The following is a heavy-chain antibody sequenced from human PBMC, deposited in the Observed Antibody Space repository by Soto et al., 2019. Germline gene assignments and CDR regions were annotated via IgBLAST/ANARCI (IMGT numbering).Heavy chain of an antibody. D-gene: IGHD3-9*01. CDR2: IVVGSGNT. CDR3: AADMQATGTATDY. V-gene: IGHV1-58*01. CDR1: GFTFTSSA. J-gene: IGHJ4*02. Sequence: ASVKVSCKASGFTFTSSAVQWVRQARGQRLEWIGWIVVGSGNTNYAQKFQERVTITRDMSTSTAYMELSSLRSEDTAVYYCAADMQATGTATDYWGQGTLVTVSS.